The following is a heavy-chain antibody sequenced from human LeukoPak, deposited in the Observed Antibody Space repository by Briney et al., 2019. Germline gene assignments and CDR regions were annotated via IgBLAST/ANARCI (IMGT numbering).Heavy chain of an antibody. V-gene: IGHV3-21*01. CDR3: ARDCGDYDH. J-gene: IGHJ4*02. CDR1: GFTFSSYS. Sequence: TGGSLRLSCAASGFTFSSYSMNWVRQAPGKGLEWVLYICNSGYIYYAVSLKGRFTISGDNAKNSLSLQMNSLRGEGTAVYYCARDCGDYDHCGQGALVTVSS. D-gene: IGHD4-17*01. CDR2: ICNSGYI.